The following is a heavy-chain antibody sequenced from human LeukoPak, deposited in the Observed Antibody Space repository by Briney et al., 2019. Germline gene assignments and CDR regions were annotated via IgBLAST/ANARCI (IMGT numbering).Heavy chain of an antibody. CDR1: GYTFTSYY. D-gene: IGHD2-2*01. V-gene: IGHV1-69*05. Sequence: SVEVSCKASGYTFTSYYLHWVRQAPGQGLEWMGGIIPIFGTANYAQKFQGRVTITTDESTSTAYMELSSLRSEDTAVYYCARRPYCSSTSCPRRRAFDIWGQGTMVTVSS. CDR2: IIPIFGTA. J-gene: IGHJ3*02. CDR3: ARRPYCSSTSCPRRRAFDI.